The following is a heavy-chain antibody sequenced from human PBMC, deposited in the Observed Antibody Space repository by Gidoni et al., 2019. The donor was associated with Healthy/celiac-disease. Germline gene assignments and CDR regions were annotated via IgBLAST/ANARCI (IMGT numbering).Heavy chain of an antibody. Sequence: EVQMVESVGGLVQPGGSLRLHCAASGFTFSSYEMNWVRQAPGKGLEWVSYISSSGSTIYYADSVKGRFTISRDNAKNSLYLQMNSLRAEDTAVYYCAREVGGFDPWGQGTLVTVSS. CDR1: GFTFSSYE. J-gene: IGHJ5*02. V-gene: IGHV3-48*03. CDR3: AREVGGFDP. D-gene: IGHD3-16*01. CDR2: ISSSGSTI.